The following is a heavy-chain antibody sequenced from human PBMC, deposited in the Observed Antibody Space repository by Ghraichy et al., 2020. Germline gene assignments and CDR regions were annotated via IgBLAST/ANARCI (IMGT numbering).Heavy chain of an antibody. CDR1: GFTFSSYS. J-gene: IGHJ6*03. Sequence: LSLTCAASGFTFSSYSMNWVRQAPGKGLEWVSYISSSSSTIYYADSVKGRFTISRDNAKNSLYLQMNSLRDEDTAVYYCARMEEQLAPYYYYYYMDVWGKGTTVTVSS. D-gene: IGHD6-6*01. CDR3: ARMEEQLAPYYYYYYMDV. V-gene: IGHV3-48*02. CDR2: ISSSSSTI.